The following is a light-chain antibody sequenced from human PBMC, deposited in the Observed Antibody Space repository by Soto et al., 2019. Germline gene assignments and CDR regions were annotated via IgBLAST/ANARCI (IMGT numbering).Light chain of an antibody. J-gene: IGLJ3*02. Sequence: HSALTQPPSASGSPGQSVTISCTGTSSDVGGYNYVSWYQQHPGKAPKLMIYEVSKRPSGVPDRFSGSKSGNTASLTVSGLQAEDEADYYCSAYTARSTLVFGGGTKVTVL. CDR2: EVS. CDR1: SSDVGGYNY. CDR3: SAYTARSTLV. V-gene: IGLV2-8*01.